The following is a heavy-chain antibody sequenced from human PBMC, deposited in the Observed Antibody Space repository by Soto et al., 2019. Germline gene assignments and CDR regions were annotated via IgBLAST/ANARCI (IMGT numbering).Heavy chain of an antibody. V-gene: IGHV3-21*06. J-gene: IGHJ6*02. CDR3: ARDGADYDILTGYYDYYYYCIDF. CDR1: GFAFRSYG. CDR2: ISYSSSAI. D-gene: IGHD3-9*01. Sequence: GGSLRLSCVASGFAFRSYGMNWVRQAPGKGLEWVSSISYSSSAIYYTDSVKGRFTISRDNARNSLYLQMKSLRAEETAVYFCARDGADYDILTGYYDYYYYCIDFWGQGTTVTVSS.